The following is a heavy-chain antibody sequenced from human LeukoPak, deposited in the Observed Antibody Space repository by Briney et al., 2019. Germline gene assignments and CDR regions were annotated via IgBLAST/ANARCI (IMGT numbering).Heavy chain of an antibody. CDR1: GYTFSDYD. CDR3: ARVVMKAFYYYYMDV. D-gene: IGHD2-21*01. Sequence: ASVKVSCKASGYTFSDYDVNWVRQAPGQGLEWMGWMNSTSGDTGYAQKFQGRVTMTRSMSRNTAYMELSRLGSEDTAVYFCARVVMKAFYYYYMDVWGKGTTIIISS. J-gene: IGHJ6*03. V-gene: IGHV1-8*01. CDR2: MNSTSGDT.